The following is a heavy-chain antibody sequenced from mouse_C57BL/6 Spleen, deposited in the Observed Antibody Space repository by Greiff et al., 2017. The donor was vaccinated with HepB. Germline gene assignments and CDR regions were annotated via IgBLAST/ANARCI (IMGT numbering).Heavy chain of an antibody. CDR1: GFTFSSYA. D-gene: IGHD2-5*01. V-gene: IGHV5-4*01. Sequence: EVNVVESGGGLVKPGGSLKLSCAASGFTFSSYAMSWVRQTPEKRLEWVATISDGGSYTYYPDNVKGRFTISRDNAKNNLYLQMSHLKSEDTAMYYCARDSYYSNSSYAMDYWGQGTSVTVSS. J-gene: IGHJ4*01. CDR2: ISDGGSYT. CDR3: ARDSYYSNSSYAMDY.